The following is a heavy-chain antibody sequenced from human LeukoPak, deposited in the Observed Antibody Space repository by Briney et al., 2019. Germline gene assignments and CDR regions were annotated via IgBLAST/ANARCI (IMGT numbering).Heavy chain of an antibody. J-gene: IGHJ4*02. CDR1: GFTFSSYW. V-gene: IGHV3-7*01. Sequence: GGSLRPSCAPSGFTFSSYWMSWVRQAPGKGLEWVANIKQDGSEKYYVDSVKGRFTISRDNAKNSLYLQMNSLRAEDTAVYYCAREVPLYGGIDYWGQGTLVTVSS. CDR2: IKQDGSEK. CDR3: AREVPLYGGIDY. D-gene: IGHD4-23*01.